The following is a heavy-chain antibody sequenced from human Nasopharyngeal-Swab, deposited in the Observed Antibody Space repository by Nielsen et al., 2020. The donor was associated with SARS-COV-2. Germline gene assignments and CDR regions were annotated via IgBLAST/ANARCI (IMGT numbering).Heavy chain of an antibody. Sequence: RQAPGKGLEWIGEINHSGSTNYNPSLKSRVTISVDTSKNQFSLKLSSVTAADTAVYYCARMTHENPYYDSPRGMDVWGQGTTVTVSS. J-gene: IGHJ6*02. V-gene: IGHV4-34*01. CDR2: INHSGST. CDR3: ARMTHENPYYDSPRGMDV. D-gene: IGHD3-3*01.